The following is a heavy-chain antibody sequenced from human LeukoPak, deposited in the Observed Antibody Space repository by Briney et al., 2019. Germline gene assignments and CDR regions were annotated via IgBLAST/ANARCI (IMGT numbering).Heavy chain of an antibody. J-gene: IGHJ4*02. D-gene: IGHD4-23*01. V-gene: IGHV4-34*01. CDR1: GGSFSGYY. CDR2: IYYSGAT. Sequence: SETLSLTCAVYGGSFSGYYWSWIRQPPGKGLEWIGEIYYSGATNYNPSLKSRVTMLLDESNNQFSLKLNSVTAADTAVYYCARNGGNSDFDYWGQGTLVTVSS. CDR3: ARNGGNSDFDY.